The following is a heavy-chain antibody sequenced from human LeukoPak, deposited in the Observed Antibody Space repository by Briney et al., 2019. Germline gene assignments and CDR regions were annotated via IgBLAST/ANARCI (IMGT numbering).Heavy chain of an antibody. D-gene: IGHD2-15*01. CDR1: GFTFSDAW. J-gene: IGHJ4*02. CDR3: TADMPASSRAADY. Sequence: RPGGSLRLSCAASGFTFSDAWMSWVRQAPGMGLEWVGRIKSKSDGGRTDYSAPVKGRFTIPRDDSKNTLYMQINSLKTEDTAVYYCTADMPASSRAADYWGQGTLVTVSS. CDR2: IKSKSDGGRT. V-gene: IGHV3-15*01.